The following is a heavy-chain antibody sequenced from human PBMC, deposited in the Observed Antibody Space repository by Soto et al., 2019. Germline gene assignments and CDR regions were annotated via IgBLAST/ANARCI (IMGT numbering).Heavy chain of an antibody. J-gene: IGHJ4*02. CDR2: IIPLFDSA. V-gene: IGHV1-69*06. CDR3: AASSFQSGVTGYFHLGF. CDR1: GDTFSNYA. Sequence: QVHLVQSGTEVKKPGSSVKVSCKTSGDTFSNYAISWVRQAPGQGLEWMGGIIPLFDSASYAQRSHDRVTIIADKFTSTAYMELRSLTSEDTAIYYCAASSFQSGVTGYFHLGFWGQVTLVTVSS. D-gene: IGHD3-9*01.